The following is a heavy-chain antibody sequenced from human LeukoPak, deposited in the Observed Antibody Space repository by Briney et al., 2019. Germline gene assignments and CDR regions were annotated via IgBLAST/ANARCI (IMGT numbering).Heavy chain of an antibody. J-gene: IGHJ3*02. CDR1: GFTFSSYA. V-gene: IGHV3-23*01. CDR3: AKDGAGYGSGSNSAFDI. Sequence: GGSLRLSCAASGFTFSSYAMSWVRQAPGKGLEWVSGISGSVGSTYYADSVKGRFTISRDNSKNTLYLQMNSLRAEDTAVYFCAKDGAGYGSGSNSAFDIWGQGTMVTVSS. D-gene: IGHD3-10*01. CDR2: ISGSVGST.